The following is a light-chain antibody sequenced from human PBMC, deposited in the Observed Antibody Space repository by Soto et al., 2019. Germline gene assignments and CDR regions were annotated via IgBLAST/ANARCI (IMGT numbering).Light chain of an antibody. V-gene: IGKV1-27*01. Sequence: DIQMTQSPSSLSASIGDTVTITCRASQDISNYLAWYQQTPGKVPKLLIYTASTLQSGVPSRFSGSGSGTDFTLTISSLQPEDVATYYCQKYNSALTFGQGTRLRL. J-gene: IGKJ5*01. CDR1: QDISNY. CDR2: TAS. CDR3: QKYNSALT.